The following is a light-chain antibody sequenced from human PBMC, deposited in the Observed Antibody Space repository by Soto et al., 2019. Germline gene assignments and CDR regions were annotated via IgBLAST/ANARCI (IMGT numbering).Light chain of an antibody. Sequence: DIQMTQSPSTLSASVGDRVTITCRASQSISSWLAWYQQKPGKAPKLLIYKASNLESGVPSRFSGSGSGTEFTLTISSLQPDDFVTYYCQQYKSYCTFGPGTKVDMK. CDR3: QQYKSYCT. CDR2: KAS. CDR1: QSISSW. J-gene: IGKJ3*01. V-gene: IGKV1-5*03.